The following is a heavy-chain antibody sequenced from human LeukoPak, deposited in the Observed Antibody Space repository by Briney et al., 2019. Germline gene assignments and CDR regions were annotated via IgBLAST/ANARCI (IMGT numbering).Heavy chain of an antibody. CDR2: VYYVGST. CDR1: GASIRSHH. J-gene: IGHJ4*02. CDR3: ARSGDSSAYYSF. Sequence: SEALSLTCTVSGASIRSHHWTWIRQPPGKGLEWIGNVYYVGSTSYSPSLKSRVTISLDTSKNQFSLEMNSVTAADTAVYYCARSGDSSAYYSFWGQGILVTVSS. V-gene: IGHV4-59*11. D-gene: IGHD3-22*01.